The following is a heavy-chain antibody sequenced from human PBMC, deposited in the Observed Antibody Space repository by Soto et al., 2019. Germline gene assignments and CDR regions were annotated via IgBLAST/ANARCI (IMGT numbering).Heavy chain of an antibody. CDR2: ISFDGSKT. CDR1: GFSFSDYP. V-gene: IGHV3-30*04. Sequence: GGPLSLSCAASGFSFSDYPMNWVRQAPGKGLEWVAFISFDGSKTYYSDSVKGRFTISRDNAKNTLYLQMNSLRAEDTAVYYCARAPYSYGSGTPDYWGQGTLVTVSS. D-gene: IGHD5-18*01. J-gene: IGHJ4*02. CDR3: ARAPYSYGSGTPDY.